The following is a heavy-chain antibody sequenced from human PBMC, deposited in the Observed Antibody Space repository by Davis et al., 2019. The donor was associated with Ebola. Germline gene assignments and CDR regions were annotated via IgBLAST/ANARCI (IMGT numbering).Heavy chain of an antibody. D-gene: IGHD5-18*01. CDR3: AREGGYSYGPLDY. Sequence: SVKVSCKASGGTFSSFAIHWVRQAPGQGLEWMGGIIPIYGTANYAHNFQGRVTITADESTSTAYMELSSLRSEDTAVYYCAREGGYSYGPLDYWGQGTLVTVSS. V-gene: IGHV1-69*13. CDR1: GGTFSSFA. CDR2: IIPIYGTA. J-gene: IGHJ4*02.